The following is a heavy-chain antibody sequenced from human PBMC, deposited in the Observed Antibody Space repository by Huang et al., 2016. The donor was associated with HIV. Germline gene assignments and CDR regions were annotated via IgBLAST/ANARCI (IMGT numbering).Heavy chain of an antibody. D-gene: IGHD6-19*01. J-gene: IGHJ5*02. CDR1: GFTFTNYA. CDR2: ISYDGRNK. V-gene: IGHV3-30*04. Sequence: QVQLVESGGGLVQPGRSLRLSCAASGFTFTNYALHGVRQAPGKWLGGVAFISYDGRNKCYADSVKGRFTISRDNSKSTLYLLMNSLRVDDTALYYCARSAVPGDGDWFDPWGQGTLVTVSS. CDR3: ARSAVPGDGDWFDP.